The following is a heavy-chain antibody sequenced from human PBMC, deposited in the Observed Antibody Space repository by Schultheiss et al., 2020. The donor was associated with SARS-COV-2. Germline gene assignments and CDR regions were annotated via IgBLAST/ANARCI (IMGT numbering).Heavy chain of an antibody. CDR2: IWYDGSNK. CDR3: AREVGQLRY. D-gene: IGHD3-16*01. V-gene: IGHV3-33*08. CDR1: GFTFSSYA. J-gene: IGHJ4*02. Sequence: GGSLRLSCAASGFTFSSYAMHWVRQAPGKGLEWVAVIWYDGSNKYYADSVKGRFTISRDNAKNSLYLQMNSLRAEDTAVYYCAREVGQLRYWGQGTLVTVSS.